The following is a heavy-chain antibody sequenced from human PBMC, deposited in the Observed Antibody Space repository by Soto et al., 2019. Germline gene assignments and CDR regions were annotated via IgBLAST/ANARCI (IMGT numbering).Heavy chain of an antibody. V-gene: IGHV3-30-3*01. CDR1: GFTFSSYA. D-gene: IGHD6-13*01. CDR2: ISYDGSNK. J-gene: IGHJ3*02. Sequence: GGSLRLSCAASGFTFSSYAMHWVRQAPGKGLEWVAVISYDGSNKYYADSVKGRFTISRDNSKNTPYLQMNSLRAEDTAVYYCAREQQQLDAFDIWGQGTMVTVSS. CDR3: AREQQQLDAFDI.